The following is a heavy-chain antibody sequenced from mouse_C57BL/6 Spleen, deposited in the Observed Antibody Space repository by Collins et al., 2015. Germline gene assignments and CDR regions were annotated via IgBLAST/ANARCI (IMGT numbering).Heavy chain of an antibody. CDR1: GYAFSSSW. CDR2: IYPGDGDT. Sequence: QVQLQRSGPELVKPGASVKISCKASGYAFSSSWINWVKQRPGKGLEWIGRIYPGDGDTNYNGKFKGKATLTADKSSSTAYMQLSSLTSEDSAVYFCARFLLSYWGQGTLVTVSA. D-gene: IGHD2-1*01. CDR3: ARFLLSY. V-gene: IGHV1-82*01. J-gene: IGHJ3*01.